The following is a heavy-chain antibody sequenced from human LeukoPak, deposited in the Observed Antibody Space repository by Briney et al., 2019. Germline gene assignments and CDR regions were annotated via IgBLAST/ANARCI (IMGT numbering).Heavy chain of an antibody. J-gene: IGHJ4*02. Sequence: ASVKVSCKASGYTFTGYYLHWVRQAPGQGVEWMGWISPGSGGTTYAQKFQGRFTMTRDTSISTAYMELSRLRSDDTAVYFCVRAMTKDHDYWGQGTLVTVSS. D-gene: IGHD4-11*01. V-gene: IGHV1-2*02. CDR1: GYTFTGYY. CDR3: VRAMTKDHDY. CDR2: ISPGSGGT.